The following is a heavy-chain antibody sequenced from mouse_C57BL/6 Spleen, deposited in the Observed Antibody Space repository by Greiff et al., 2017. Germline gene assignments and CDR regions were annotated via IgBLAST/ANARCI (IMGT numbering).Heavy chain of an antibody. CDR1: GYTFTSYG. CDR3: ARELVGFAY. D-gene: IGHD1-1*02. CDR2: IYPRSGNT. Sequence: QVQLQQSGAELARPGASVKLSCKASGYTFTSYGISWVKQRTGQGLEWIGEIYPRSGNTYYNEKFKGKATLTADKSSSTAYMELRSLTSEDSAVYFSARELVGFAYWGQGTLVTVSA. V-gene: IGHV1-81*01. J-gene: IGHJ3*01.